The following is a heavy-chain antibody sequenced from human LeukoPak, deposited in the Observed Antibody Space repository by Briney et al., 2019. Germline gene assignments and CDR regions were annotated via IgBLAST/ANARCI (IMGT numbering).Heavy chain of an antibody. CDR2: INYRGSN. Sequence: SGNLSLTCTVSGGSVSSTTYYWSWIRQPPGKGLEWIASINYRGSNYYNPSLKSRVTISVDTSENQFSLKLSSVTAADTAVNYCARYVVYGSGKYYFDYWGQGTLVTVS. D-gene: IGHD3-10*01. CDR3: ARYVVYGSGKYYFDY. CDR1: GGSVSSTTYY. J-gene: IGHJ4*02. V-gene: IGHV4-39*01.